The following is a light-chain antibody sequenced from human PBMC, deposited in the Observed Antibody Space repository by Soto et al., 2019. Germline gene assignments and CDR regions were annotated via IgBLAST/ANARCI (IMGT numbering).Light chain of an antibody. CDR2: DAS. CDR1: QDISNY. J-gene: IGKJ2*01. CDR3: QQYDNLPPYT. V-gene: IGKV1-33*01. Sequence: DVQMTQSPSSLSASVGDRVTITCQASQDISNYLNWYQQKPGKAPKLLIYDASNLETGVPSRFSGSGSGTDFTFTISILQPEDIATYYCQQYDNLPPYTFGQGTKLEIK.